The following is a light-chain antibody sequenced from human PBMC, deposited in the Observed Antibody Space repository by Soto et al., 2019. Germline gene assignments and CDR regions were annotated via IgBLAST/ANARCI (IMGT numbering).Light chain of an antibody. V-gene: IGKV1-8*01. CDR1: QGISSY. CDR3: QQYYSYPRLT. J-gene: IGKJ4*01. CDR2: AAS. Sequence: AIRMTQSPSSFSASTGDRVTITCRASQGISSYLAWYQQKPGKAPKLLIYAASTLQSGVPSRFSGSGSGTDFTLTISCLQSEDFATYYCQQYYSYPRLTFGRGTKVDIK.